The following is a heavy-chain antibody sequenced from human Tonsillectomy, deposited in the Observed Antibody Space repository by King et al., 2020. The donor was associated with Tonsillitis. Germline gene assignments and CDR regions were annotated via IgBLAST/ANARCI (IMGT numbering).Heavy chain of an antibody. J-gene: IGHJ1*01. CDR3: AREVIAVADEYFLH. Sequence: VQLVESGGGVVQPGRSLRLSCAASGFTFSSYAMHWVRQAPGKGLEWVAVISYDGSNKYYADSVKGRFTISRDNSKNTLYLQMNSLRDEDTAMYYCAREVIAVADEYFLHWGQGTLVTVSS. D-gene: IGHD6-19*01. CDR2: ISYDGSNK. CDR1: GFTFSSYA. V-gene: IGHV3-30*04.